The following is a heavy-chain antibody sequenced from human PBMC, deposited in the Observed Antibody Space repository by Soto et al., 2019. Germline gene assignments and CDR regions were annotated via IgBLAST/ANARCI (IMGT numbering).Heavy chain of an antibody. CDR2: INAGNGNT. D-gene: IGHD3-16*01. Sequence: GASVKVSCKASGYTFTSYAMHWVRQAPGQRLEWMGWINAGNGNTKYSQKFQGRVTITRDTSASTAYMELSSLRSEDTAVYYCANVFWGSTGLDGNRWGQGTQVTVSS. CDR3: ANVFWGSTGLDGNR. V-gene: IGHV1-3*01. CDR1: GYTFTSYA. J-gene: IGHJ4*02.